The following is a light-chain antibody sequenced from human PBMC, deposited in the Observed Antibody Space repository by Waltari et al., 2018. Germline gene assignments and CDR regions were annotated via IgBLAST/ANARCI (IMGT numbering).Light chain of an antibody. V-gene: IGLV3-21*04. J-gene: IGLJ2*01. CDR3: LVWHSTTDHHGV. CDR1: NIGSKR. Sequence: SYVVTQSPSVSVAPGETARITCGGDNIGSKRVHWYQQRPGQAPVLVIHYDSDRPSGIPGLFSGSNTGNTATLTISWVEAEDEADYYCLVWHSTTDHHGVFGGGTKLTVL. CDR2: YDS.